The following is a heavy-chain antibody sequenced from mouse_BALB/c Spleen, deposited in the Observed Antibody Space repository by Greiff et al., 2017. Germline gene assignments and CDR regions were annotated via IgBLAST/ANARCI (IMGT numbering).Heavy chain of an antibody. CDR1: GYTFTSYV. CDR2: IYPYNGGT. Sequence: VQLQQSGPELVKPGASVKMSCKASGYTFTSYVMHWVKQKPGQGLEWIGYIYPYNGGTGYNQKFKSKATLTVDNSSSTAYMELRSLTSEDSAVYYCARLYGNYGGAMDYWGQGTSVTVSS. V-gene: IGHV1-14*01. J-gene: IGHJ4*01. CDR3: ARLYGNYGGAMDY. D-gene: IGHD2-1*01.